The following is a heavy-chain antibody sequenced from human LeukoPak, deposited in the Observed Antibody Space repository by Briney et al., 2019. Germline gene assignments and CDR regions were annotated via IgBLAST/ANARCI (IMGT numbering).Heavy chain of an antibody. Sequence: ASVKVSCKASGYTFTGYYMHWVRQAPGQGLEWMGWINPNSGGTNYAQKFQGRVTMTRDTSISTAYMELSRLRSDDTAVCYCARAGAVVDNWFDPWGQGTLVTVSS. CDR2: INPNSGGT. CDR3: ARAGAVVDNWFDP. CDR1: GYTFTGYY. J-gene: IGHJ5*02. D-gene: IGHD2-15*01. V-gene: IGHV1-2*02.